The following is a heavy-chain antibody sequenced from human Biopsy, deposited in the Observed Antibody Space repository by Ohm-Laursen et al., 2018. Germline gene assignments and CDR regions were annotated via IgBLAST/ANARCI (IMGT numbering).Heavy chain of an antibody. D-gene: IGHD3-3*01. CDR2: IYYSGTT. CDR1: GGSISNLY. V-gene: IGHV4-59*11. CDR3: ARVRGGFLEWFDY. J-gene: IGHJ5*01. Sequence: SDTLSLTCAVSGGSISNLYWSWIRQPPGKVMEWIASIYYSGTTHKNPSLKSRVTISVDTSQGLLSLDLSSVTAADPAVYYCARVRGGFLEWFDYWGQETLVTISS.